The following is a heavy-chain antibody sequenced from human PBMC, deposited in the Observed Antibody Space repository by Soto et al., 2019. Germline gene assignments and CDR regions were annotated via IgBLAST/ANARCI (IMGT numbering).Heavy chain of an antibody. CDR1: GGSISSSSYY. V-gene: IGHV4-39*02. Sequence: SETLSLTCTVSGGSISSSSYYWGWIRQPPGKGLEWIGSIYYSGSTYYNPSLKSSVTIYVNTSKTQFSLKLSPVTAADTAVYYCARDITDTAMVPFDYWGQGTLVTVSS. D-gene: IGHD5-18*01. J-gene: IGHJ4*02. CDR3: ARDITDTAMVPFDY. CDR2: IYYSGST.